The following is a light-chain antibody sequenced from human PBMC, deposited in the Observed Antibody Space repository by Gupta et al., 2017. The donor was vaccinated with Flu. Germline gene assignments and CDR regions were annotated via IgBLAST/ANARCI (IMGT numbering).Light chain of an antibody. V-gene: IGLV2-8*01. Sequence: GGGYNYVSWYQQHPGKAPNLMTYAVSTRPSGCPDRFSGSQSGYTASLTVSGLQAEDEAEYYCRSYAVIHPVVFGGGTTLTVL. CDR1: GGGYNY. CDR3: RSYAVIHPVV. J-gene: IGLJ2*01. CDR2: AVS.